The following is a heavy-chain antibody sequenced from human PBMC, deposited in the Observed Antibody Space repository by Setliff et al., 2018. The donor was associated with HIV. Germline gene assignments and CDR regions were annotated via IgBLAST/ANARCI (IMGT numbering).Heavy chain of an antibody. V-gene: IGHV3-15*01. D-gene: IGHD3-22*01. J-gene: IGHJ4*02. Sequence: GSLRLSCAASGFTFSNAWMSWVRQAPGKGLEWVGRIKSKTDGGTTDYAAPVKGRFTISRDDSKNTLYLQMNSLRAEDTAVYYCAKDLVYYDSSGDLDYWGQGTLVTVSS. CDR3: AKDLVYYDSSGDLDY. CDR2: IKSKTDGGTT. CDR1: GFTFSNAW.